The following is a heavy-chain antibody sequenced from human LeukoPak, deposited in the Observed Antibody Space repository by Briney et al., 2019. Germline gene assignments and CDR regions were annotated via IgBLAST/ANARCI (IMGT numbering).Heavy chain of an antibody. CDR2: IWYDGSNK. V-gene: IGHV3-33*01. CDR3: ARDFKEPLPWIPQYYFDY. CDR1: GFTFSSYG. D-gene: IGHD5-18*01. J-gene: IGHJ4*02. Sequence: PGRSLRLSCAASGFTFSSYGMHWVRQAPGKGREWVAVIWYDGSNKYYADSVKGRFTISRDNSKNTLYLQMNSLRAEDTAVYYCARDFKEPLPWIPQYYFDYWGQGTLVTVSS.